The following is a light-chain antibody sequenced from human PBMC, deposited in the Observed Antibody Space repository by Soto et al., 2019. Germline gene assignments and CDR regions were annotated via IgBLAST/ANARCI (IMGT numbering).Light chain of an antibody. CDR1: QSVSSN. V-gene: IGKV3-15*01. Sequence: EIVMTQSPATLSVSPGERATLSCRASQSVSSNLAWYQQKPGQAPRLLIYGASTRATGIPARFSGSGSGTEFTLTISSLQSEDFAVYYCQHYNNWTTWKFVQGTRWIS. CDR3: QHYNNWTTWK. J-gene: IGKJ1*01. CDR2: GAS.